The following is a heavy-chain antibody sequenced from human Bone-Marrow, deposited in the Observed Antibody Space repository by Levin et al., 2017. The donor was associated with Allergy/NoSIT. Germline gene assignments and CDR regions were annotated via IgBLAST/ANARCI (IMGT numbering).Heavy chain of an antibody. V-gene: IGHV4-61*01. CDR1: GGSVSNGNHY. D-gene: IGHD5-12*01. J-gene: IGHJ3*01. CDR3: ARHDSAYESRNAFDV. CDR2: IYYSGST. Sequence: SQTLSLTCNVSGGSVSNGNHYWSWLRQPPGKGLEWIGYIYYSGSTHYNPSLKSRVTISIDTPKKQFSLKLSSVTATDTAVYYCARHDSAYESRNAFDVWGQGTMVTVSA.